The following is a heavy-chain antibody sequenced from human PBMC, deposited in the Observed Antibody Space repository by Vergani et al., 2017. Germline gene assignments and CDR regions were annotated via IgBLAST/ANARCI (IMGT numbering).Heavy chain of an antibody. CDR3: VXGGLATIYNWFDP. CDR2: IKQDGSED. D-gene: IGHD5-24*01. CDR1: GFNFQIYW. Sequence: EVLLVESGGDLVQPGGSLRLSCEASGFNFQIYWMGWVRQTAEKGLAWVAKIKQDGSEDYYVDSVKGRFTITRDNAKKFIYLQMNSLSADDTAVYYCVXGGLATIYNWFDPWVQGTRVTVSS. V-gene: IGHV3-7*01. J-gene: IGHJ5*01.